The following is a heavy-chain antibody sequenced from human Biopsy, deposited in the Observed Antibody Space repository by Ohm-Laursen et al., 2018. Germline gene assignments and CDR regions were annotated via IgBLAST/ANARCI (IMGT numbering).Heavy chain of an antibody. J-gene: IGHJ6*02. V-gene: IGHV3-53*01. Sequence: SLRLSRAASGFAVSSNYLTWVRQAPGKGLEWVSLIYSDLRTYYVGSVKGRFTIYRDSSKNTVYLQMSSLTAEDTAVYFCQGWHLPPGQFYGVDAWGQGTTVTVSS. CDR2: IYSDLRT. D-gene: IGHD2-15*01. CDR3: QGWHLPPGQFYGVDA. CDR1: GFAVSSNY.